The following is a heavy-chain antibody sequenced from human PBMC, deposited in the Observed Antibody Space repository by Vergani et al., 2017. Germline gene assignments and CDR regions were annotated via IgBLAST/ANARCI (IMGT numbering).Heavy chain of an antibody. CDR2: IWYDGSNK. Sequence: VQLVESGGGLVKPGGSLRLSCAASGFTFSSYSMNWVRQAPGKGLEWVAVIWYDGSNKYYADSVKGRFTISRDNSKNTLYLQMNSLRAEDTAVYYCARDRDYGSGYVDYWGQGTLVTVSS. J-gene: IGHJ4*02. D-gene: IGHD3-10*01. CDR1: GFTFSSYS. CDR3: ARDRDYGSGYVDY. V-gene: IGHV3-33*08.